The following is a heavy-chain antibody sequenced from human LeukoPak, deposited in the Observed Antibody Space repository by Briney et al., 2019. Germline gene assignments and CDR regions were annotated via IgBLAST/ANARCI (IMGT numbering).Heavy chain of an antibody. D-gene: IGHD3-22*01. CDR2: INSDGSST. CDR1: GGTFSSYW. V-gene: IGHV3-74*01. J-gene: IGHJ4*02. CDR3: ASGVYYYDSSGQKNDY. Sequence: GGSLRLSCAASGGTFSSYWMHWVRQAPGKGLVWVSRINSDGSSTSYADSVKGRFTISRDNAKNTLYLQMNSLRAEDTAVYYCASGVYYYDSSGQKNDYWGQGTLVTVSS.